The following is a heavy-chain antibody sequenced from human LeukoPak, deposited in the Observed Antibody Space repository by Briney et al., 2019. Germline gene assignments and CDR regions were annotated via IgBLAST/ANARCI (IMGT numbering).Heavy chain of an antibody. Sequence: GASVTVSCTASGYTFTIYDINWVRQAPGQGLEWMGWMNPNSGNTGYAQKFQGRVTMTRNTSISTAYMELSSLRSEDTAVYYCARGLHYYDSSGYDYWGQGTLVTVSS. CDR1: GYTFTIYD. CDR3: ARGLHYYDSSGYDY. V-gene: IGHV1-8*01. CDR2: MNPNSGNT. J-gene: IGHJ4*02. D-gene: IGHD3-22*01.